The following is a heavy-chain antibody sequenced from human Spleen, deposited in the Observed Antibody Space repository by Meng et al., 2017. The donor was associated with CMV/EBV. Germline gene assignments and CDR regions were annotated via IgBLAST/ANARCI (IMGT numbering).Heavy chain of an antibody. J-gene: IGHJ5*02. Sequence: QVPLQESGPGLVKPSEPLFLNCIVSGDSIGTNYWTWIRQPAGKGLEWIVHIFTSGSTNYNPSLKSRVTMSIDPSKNQFSLKLSSVTAADTAVYYCARGYSSSPLSNLNWFDPWGQGTLVTVSS. CDR2: IFTSGST. CDR1: GDSIGTNY. V-gene: IGHV4-4*07. D-gene: IGHD6-6*01. CDR3: ARGYSSSPLSNLNWFDP.